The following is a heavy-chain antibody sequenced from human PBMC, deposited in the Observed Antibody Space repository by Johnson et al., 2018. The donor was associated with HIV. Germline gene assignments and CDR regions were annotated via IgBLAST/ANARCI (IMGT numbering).Heavy chain of an antibody. Sequence: QVQLVESGGGLVQPGGSLRLSCAASGFTFSSYGMHWVRQAPGKGLEWVAFIRYDGSNKYYADSVKGRFHISRDNSKNTLYLQMNSLRAEDTAVYYFAKDYEWFGEFVDAFDIWGQGTMVTVSS. CDR3: AKDYEWFGEFVDAFDI. D-gene: IGHD3-10*01. V-gene: IGHV3-30*02. CDR1: GFTFSSYG. J-gene: IGHJ3*02. CDR2: IRYDGSNK.